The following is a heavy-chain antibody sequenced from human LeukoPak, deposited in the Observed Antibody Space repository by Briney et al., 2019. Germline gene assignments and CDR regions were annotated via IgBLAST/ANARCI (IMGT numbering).Heavy chain of an antibody. CDR1: GYSFTTYW. J-gene: IGHJ4*02. Sequence: GESLKISCKGSGYSFTTYWIGWVRQMPGKGLEWVGIIYPGDSDTRYSPSFQGQVTISADKSITTAYLQWSSLKASDTAMYYCARRDTTWLLDYWGQGTLVTVSS. V-gene: IGHV5-51*01. D-gene: IGHD1-14*01. CDR3: ARRDTTWLLDY. CDR2: IYPGDSDT.